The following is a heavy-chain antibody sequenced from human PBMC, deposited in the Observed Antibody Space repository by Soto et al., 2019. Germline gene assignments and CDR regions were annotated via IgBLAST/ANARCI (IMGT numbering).Heavy chain of an antibody. CDR1: GGSISSSSYY. V-gene: IGHV4-39*01. CDR3: AASLDHRLAADY. Sequence: PSETLSLTCTVSGGSISSSSYYWGWIRQPPGKGLEWIGSIYYSGSTYYNPSLKSRVTISVDTSKNQFSLKLSSVTAADTAVYYCAASLDHRLAADYWGPGTLVTVSS. D-gene: IGHD6-19*01. J-gene: IGHJ4*02. CDR2: IYYSGST.